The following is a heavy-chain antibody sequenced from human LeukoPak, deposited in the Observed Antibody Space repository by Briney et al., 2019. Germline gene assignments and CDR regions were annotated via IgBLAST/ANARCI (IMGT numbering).Heavy chain of an antibody. CDR1: GFTLSSYT. V-gene: IGHV3-48*01. CDR3: ARFAAGGSYYYYMDV. J-gene: IGHJ6*03. CDR2: IGTSSTTI. Sequence: GGSLRLSCGASGFTLSSYTMKWVRQPPGKGLEWVSNIGTSSTTIYYADSVKGRFTISRDNAKNSLYLQMNSLRADDTAVYYCARFAAGGSYYYYMDVWGKGTTVTVSS. D-gene: IGHD6-25*01.